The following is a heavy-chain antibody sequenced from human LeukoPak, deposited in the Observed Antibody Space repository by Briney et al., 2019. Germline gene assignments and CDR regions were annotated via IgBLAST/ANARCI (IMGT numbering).Heavy chain of an antibody. Sequence: ASVKVSCKASGYTFTSYDINWVRQATGQGLEWMGWMNPNSGNTGYAQKFQGRVTMTRNTSISTAYMELSSLRSEDTAVYYCARVRAREFYDSSGYYYARYYGMDVWGQGTTVTVSS. CDR1: GYTFTSYD. CDR3: ARVRAREFYDSSGYYYARYYGMDV. D-gene: IGHD3-22*01. CDR2: MNPNSGNT. V-gene: IGHV1-8*01. J-gene: IGHJ6*02.